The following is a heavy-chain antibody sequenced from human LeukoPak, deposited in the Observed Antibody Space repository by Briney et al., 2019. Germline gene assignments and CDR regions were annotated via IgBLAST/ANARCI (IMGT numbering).Heavy chain of an antibody. CDR2: ISGSGGST. V-gene: IGHV3-23*01. D-gene: IGHD3-22*01. Sequence: GGSLRLSCAASGFTFSSYAMSWVRQAPGKGLEWVSAISGSGGSTYYADSVKGRFTISRDNAKNSLYLQMNSLRAEDTAVYYCARDLYRIVVVPHYFDYWGQGTLVTVSS. CDR1: GFTFSSYA. CDR3: ARDLYRIVVVPHYFDY. J-gene: IGHJ4*02.